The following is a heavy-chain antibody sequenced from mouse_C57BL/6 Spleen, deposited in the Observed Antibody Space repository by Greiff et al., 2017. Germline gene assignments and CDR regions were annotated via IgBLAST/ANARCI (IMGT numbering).Heavy chain of an antibody. D-gene: IGHD1-1*01. J-gene: IGHJ2*01. CDR1: GYSFTGYY. CDR2: INPSTGGT. V-gene: IGHV1-42*01. Sequence: VQLKESGPELVKPGASVKISCKASGYSFTGYYMNWVKQSPEKSLEWIGEINPSTGGTTYNQKFKAKATLTVDKSSSTAYMQLKSLTSEDSAVYYCARSDYGSSEEDYWGQGTTLTVSS. CDR3: ARSDYGSSEEDY.